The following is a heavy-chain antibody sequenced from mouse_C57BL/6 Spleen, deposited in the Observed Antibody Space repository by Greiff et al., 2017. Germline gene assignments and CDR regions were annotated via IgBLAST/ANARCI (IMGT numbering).Heavy chain of an antibody. CDR3: ARCGGSSPYYFDY. J-gene: IGHJ2*01. CDR2: IYPRSGNT. D-gene: IGHD1-1*01. CDR1: GYTFTSYG. Sequence: VQGVESGAELARPGASVKLSCKASGYTFTSYGISWVKQRTGQGLEWIGEIYPRSGNTYYNEKFKGKATLTADKSSSTAYMELRSLTSEDSAVYFCARCGGSSPYYFDYWGQGTTLTVSS. V-gene: IGHV1-81*01.